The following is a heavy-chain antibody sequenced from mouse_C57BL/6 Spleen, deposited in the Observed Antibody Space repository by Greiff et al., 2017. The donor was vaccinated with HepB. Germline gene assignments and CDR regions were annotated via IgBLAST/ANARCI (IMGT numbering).Heavy chain of an antibody. D-gene: IGHD1-1*01. CDR3: ARGDYGSSPRFAY. V-gene: IGHV1-50*01. CDR2: IDPSDSYT. J-gene: IGHJ3*01. CDR1: GYTFTSYW. Sequence: QVQLQQPGAELVKPGASVKLSCKASGYTFTSYWMQWVKQRPGQGLEWIGEIDPSDSYTNYNQKFKGKATLTVDTSSSTAYMQLSSLTSEDSAVYYCARGDYGSSPRFAYWGQGTLVTVSA.